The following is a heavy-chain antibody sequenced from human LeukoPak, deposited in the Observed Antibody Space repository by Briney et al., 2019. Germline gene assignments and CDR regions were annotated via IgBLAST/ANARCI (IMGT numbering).Heavy chain of an antibody. J-gene: IGHJ4*02. V-gene: IGHV1-46*01. D-gene: IGHD5-12*01. CDR3: ARGANSGYPGDY. Sequence: GASVKVSCKASGYTFTSYYMHWVRQAPGQGLEWMGIINPSGGSTSYAQKFQGRVTMTRDTSTSTVHMELGSLRSEDTAVYYCARGANSGYPGDYWGQGTLVTVSS. CDR2: INPSGGST. CDR1: GYTFTSYY.